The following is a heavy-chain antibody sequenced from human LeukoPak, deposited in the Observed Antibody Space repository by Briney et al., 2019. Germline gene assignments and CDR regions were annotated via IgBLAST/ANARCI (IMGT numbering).Heavy chain of an antibody. CDR2: ISHDGII. Sequence: AGGSLRLSCETAGFTFSSYVMHWVRRTPGKGLVWVSRISHDGIISYADSVKGRFTISRDNAKNTLILQMNSLRVEDTAVYYCARDWVYKIDYWGRGTLATVSS. CDR1: GFTFSSYV. D-gene: IGHD5-24*01. J-gene: IGHJ4*02. V-gene: IGHV3-74*01. CDR3: ARDWVYKIDY.